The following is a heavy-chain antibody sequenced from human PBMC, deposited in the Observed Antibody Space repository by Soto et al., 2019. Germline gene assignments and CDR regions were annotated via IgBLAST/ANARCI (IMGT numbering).Heavy chain of an antibody. CDR3: ARSFMVPVEYFDS. D-gene: IGHD3-10*01. V-gene: IGHV4-59*11. CDR2: VFYSGST. J-gene: IGHJ4*02. CDR1: GAAIDSHY. Sequence: LSLTCTVSGAAIDSHYWSWIRQPPGKGLEWIGQVFYSGSTNYNPSLKSRVTISINTSTKQFSLKLTSVSAADTAVYYCARSFMVPVEYFDSWGQGTLVTVPQ.